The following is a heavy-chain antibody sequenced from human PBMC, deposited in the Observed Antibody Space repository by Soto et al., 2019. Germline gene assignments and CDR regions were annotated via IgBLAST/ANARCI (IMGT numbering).Heavy chain of an antibody. J-gene: IGHJ5*02. V-gene: IGHV1-18*01. CDR2: ISAYNGNT. CDR3: ARVSTSLYYGSGSYYNDSWFDP. D-gene: IGHD3-10*01. CDR1: GYTFTSYD. Sequence: GASVKVSCKASGYTFTSYDINWVRQATGQGLEWMGWISAYNGNTDYAQKLQGRVTMTTDTSTSTAYMELRSLRSDDTAVYYCARVSTSLYYGSGSYYNDSWFDPWGQGTLVTVSS.